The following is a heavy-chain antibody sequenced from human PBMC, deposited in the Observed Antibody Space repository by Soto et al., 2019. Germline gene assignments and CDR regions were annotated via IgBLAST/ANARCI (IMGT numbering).Heavy chain of an antibody. Sequence: SETLSLTCAVSGGSISSSNWWSWVRQPPGKGLEWIGGIYYSGSTYYNPSLKSRVTISVDTSKNQFSLKLSSVTAADTAVYYCARHGYNWNDEVSHYYYMDVWGKGTTVTV. V-gene: IGHV4-4*02. CDR3: ARHGYNWNDEVSHYYYMDV. J-gene: IGHJ6*03. CDR2: IYYSGST. D-gene: IGHD1-1*01. CDR1: GGSISSSNW.